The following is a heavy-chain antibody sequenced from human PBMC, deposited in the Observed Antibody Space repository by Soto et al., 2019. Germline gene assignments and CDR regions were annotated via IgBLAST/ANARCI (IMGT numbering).Heavy chain of an antibody. Sequence: ASVKVSCKXSGGTFSSYRFSWVRQAPGQGLEWMGGITPVFGTPDYAQKFQGRVTVTADRSTNTAYMELSRPTSEDMAVYYCARDLPSLEVRSYGMDVWGQGTTVTVSS. CDR1: GGTFSSYR. D-gene: IGHD3-10*01. CDR2: ITPVFGTP. V-gene: IGHV1-69*06. J-gene: IGHJ6*02. CDR3: ARDLPSLEVRSYGMDV.